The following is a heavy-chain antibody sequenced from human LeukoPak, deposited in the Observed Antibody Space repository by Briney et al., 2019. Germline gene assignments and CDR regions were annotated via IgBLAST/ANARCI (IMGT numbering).Heavy chain of an antibody. CDR3: ARGWGYFDY. D-gene: IGHD3-16*01. CDR2: FYYGGST. CDR1: GGSISSYY. J-gene: IGHJ4*02. V-gene: IGHV4-59*01. Sequence: SETLSLTCTVSGGSISSYYWSWIRQPPGKGLEWIGYFYYGGSTNYNPSLNSRVTISVDTSKNLLSLNLSSVTAADTAVYYCARGWGYFDYWGQGTLVTVSS.